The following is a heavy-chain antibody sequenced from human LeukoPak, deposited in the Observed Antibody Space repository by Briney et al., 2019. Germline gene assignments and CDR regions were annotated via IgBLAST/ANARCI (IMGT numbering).Heavy chain of an antibody. CDR1: GGPFSGYY. J-gene: IGHJ4*02. V-gene: IGHV4-34*01. Sequence: PSETLSLTCAVYGGPFSGYYWSWIRQPPGKGLEWIGEINHSGSANYNPSLKSRVTISVDTSKNQFSLKLSSVTAADTAVYYCAGRREMAPRRKYYFDYWGQGTLVTVSS. CDR2: INHSGSA. D-gene: IGHD5-24*01. CDR3: AGRREMAPRRKYYFDY.